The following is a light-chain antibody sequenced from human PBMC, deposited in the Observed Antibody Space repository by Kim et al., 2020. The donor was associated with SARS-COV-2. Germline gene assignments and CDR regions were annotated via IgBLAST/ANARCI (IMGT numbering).Light chain of an antibody. CDR2: LNSDGSH. Sequence: ASVTLTCTLSSGHSKYAIAWHQQQPQKGPRYLMKLNSDGSHNKGDGIPDRFSGSSSGAERYLIISSLQSEDEADYYCQTWGTGIWVFGGGTQLTVL. J-gene: IGLJ3*02. CDR3: QTWGTGIWV. CDR1: SGHSKYA. V-gene: IGLV4-69*01.